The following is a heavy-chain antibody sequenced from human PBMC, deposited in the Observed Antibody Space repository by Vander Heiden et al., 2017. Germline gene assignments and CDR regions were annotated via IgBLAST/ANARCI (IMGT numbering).Heavy chain of an antibody. J-gene: IGHJ3*02. CDR3: ARRVVGAPRAFDI. D-gene: IGHD1-26*01. V-gene: IGHV3-48*01. CDR1: GLPSSSYS. Sequence: EVQLVESGGGLVQPGGSRGLPCAASGLPSSSYSMNWVRQAPRKGLEWVSYIGTSSSNIYYADSVKGRFTISRDNAKNSLYLQMNSLRAEDTAVYYCARRVVGAPRAFDIWGQGTMVTVSS. CDR2: IGTSSSNI.